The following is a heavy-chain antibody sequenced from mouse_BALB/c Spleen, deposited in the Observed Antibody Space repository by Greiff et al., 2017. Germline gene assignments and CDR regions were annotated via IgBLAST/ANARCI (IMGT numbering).Heavy chain of an antibody. D-gene: IGHD1-1*01. V-gene: IGHV5-6*01. J-gene: IGHJ3*01. Sequence: EVKVVESGGDLVKPGGSLKLSCAASGFTFSSYGMSWVRQTPDKRLEWVATISSGGSYTYYPDSVKGRFTISRDNAKNTLYLQMSSLKSEDTAMYYCARDLLHWGQGTLVTVSA. CDR1: GFTFSSYG. CDR3: ARDLLH. CDR2: ISSGGSYT.